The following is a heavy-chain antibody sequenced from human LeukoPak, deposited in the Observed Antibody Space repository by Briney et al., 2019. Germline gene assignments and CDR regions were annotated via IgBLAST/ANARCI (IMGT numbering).Heavy chain of an antibody. CDR2: INPNSGGT. Sequence: VASVKVSCKASGYTFTGYYMHWVRQAPGQGLEWMGWINPNSGGTNYAQKFQGRVTMTRDTSISTAYMELSRLRSDDTAVYYCARGPSGWSTYYYYYMGVWGKGTTVTVSS. J-gene: IGHJ6*03. D-gene: IGHD6-19*01. V-gene: IGHV1-2*02. CDR1: GYTFTGYY. CDR3: ARGPSGWSTYYYYYMGV.